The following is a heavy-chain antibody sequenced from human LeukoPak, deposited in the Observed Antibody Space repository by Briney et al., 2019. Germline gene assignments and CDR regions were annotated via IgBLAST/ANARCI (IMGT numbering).Heavy chain of an antibody. D-gene: IGHD3-9*01. V-gene: IGHV1-46*01. CDR1: GYTFSNYC. CDR3: AKDPRDISTGNYDEFDI. Sequence: ASVKVSCKASGYTFSNYCMHWVRQAPGQGLEWLGIINPSLQIPIYAQTFQGRVTMTTEMSTSTFYMELSNLVSEDTAVYYCAKDPRDISTGNYDEFDIWGQGTMVTVSS. J-gene: IGHJ3*02. CDR2: INPSLQIP.